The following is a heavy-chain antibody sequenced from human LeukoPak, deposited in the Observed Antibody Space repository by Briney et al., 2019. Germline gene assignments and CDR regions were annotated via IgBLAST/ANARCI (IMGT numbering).Heavy chain of an antibody. CDR2: MSSSGTTI. J-gene: IGHJ6*02. D-gene: IGHD2-21*01. CDR3: ARSLIPLGMDV. V-gene: IGHV3-48*03. Sequence: GGSLRLSCAASGFTFSSYEVIWVRQAPGKGLEWVSYMSSSGTTIHYVDSVKGRFRNSRDNAKNTVYLEMTSLRSEDTAVYYCARSLIPLGMDVWGQGTTVTVSS. CDR1: GFTFSSYE.